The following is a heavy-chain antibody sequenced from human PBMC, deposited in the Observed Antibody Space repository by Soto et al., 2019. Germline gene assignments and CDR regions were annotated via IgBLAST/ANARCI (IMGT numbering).Heavy chain of an antibody. Sequence: VASVKVSCKASGYTFTGCYMHWVRQAPGQGLEWMGWINPNSGGTNYAQKFQGRVTMTRDTSISTAYMELSRLRSDDTAVYYCAKLVYGSGSYYGKNNFDYWGQGTLVTVSS. CDR2: INPNSGGT. CDR1: GYTFTGCY. V-gene: IGHV1-2*02. J-gene: IGHJ4*02. D-gene: IGHD3-10*01. CDR3: AKLVYGSGSYYGKNNFDY.